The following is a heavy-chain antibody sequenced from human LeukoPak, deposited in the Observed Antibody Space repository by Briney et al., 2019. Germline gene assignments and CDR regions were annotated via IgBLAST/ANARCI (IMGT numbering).Heavy chain of an antibody. J-gene: IGHJ4*02. CDR1: GYTFIRYF. CDR2: MNPNSGNT. Sequence: GASVKVSCKASGYTFIRYFMHWVRQAPGQGLEWMGWMNPNSGNTGYAQKFQGRVTMTRNTSISTAYMELSSLRSEDTAVYYCARALQVGSTHFDYWGQGTLVTVSS. CDR3: ARALQVGSTHFDY. V-gene: IGHV1-8*01. D-gene: IGHD2-15*01.